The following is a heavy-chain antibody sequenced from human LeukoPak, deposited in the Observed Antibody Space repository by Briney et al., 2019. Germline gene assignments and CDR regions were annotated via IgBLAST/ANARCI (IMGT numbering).Heavy chain of an antibody. CDR1: GGTFSSYA. V-gene: IGHV1-69*13. CDR2: IIPIFGTA. J-gene: IGHJ4*02. D-gene: IGHD6-19*01. Sequence: ASVKVSCKASGGTFSSYAISWVRQAPGPGLEWMGGIIPIFGTANYAQKFQGRVTITADESTSTAYMELSSLRSEDTAVYYCARALPVAGRSPFDYWGQGTLVTVSS. CDR3: ARALPVAGRSPFDY.